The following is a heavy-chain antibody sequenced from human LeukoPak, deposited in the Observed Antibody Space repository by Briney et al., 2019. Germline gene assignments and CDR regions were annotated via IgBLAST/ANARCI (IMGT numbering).Heavy chain of an antibody. Sequence: GGSLRLSCAASGNYWMHWVRQVPGKGLVWVSHINSDGSWTSYADSVKGRFTISKDNAKNTVYLQMNSLRAEDTAIYYCAREGYYGSGSPPSLYFDYWGQGTLVTVSS. CDR3: AREGYYGSGSPPSLYFDY. CDR2: INSDGSWT. CDR1: GNYW. D-gene: IGHD3-10*01. J-gene: IGHJ4*02. V-gene: IGHV3-74*01.